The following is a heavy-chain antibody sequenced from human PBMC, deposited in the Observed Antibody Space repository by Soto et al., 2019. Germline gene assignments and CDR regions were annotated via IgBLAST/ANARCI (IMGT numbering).Heavy chain of an antibody. D-gene: IGHD3-9*01. J-gene: IGHJ4*02. CDR3: ARVPHYDILTGPDY. Sequence: PGGSLRLSCAASGFTFDDYGLTWVRQAPGKGLEWVSGINWNGGSTRYADSVKGRFTISRDNAKNSLYLQMNSLRAEDTALYYCARVPHYDILTGPDYWGQETLVTVSS. V-gene: IGHV3-20*04. CDR1: GFTFDDYG. CDR2: INWNGGST.